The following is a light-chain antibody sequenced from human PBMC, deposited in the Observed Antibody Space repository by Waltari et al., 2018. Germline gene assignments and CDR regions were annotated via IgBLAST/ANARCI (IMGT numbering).Light chain of an antibody. Sequence: DIVLMQSPGTLSLSPGETATLSCRASQSVSSNYLAWYQQKPGQAPSLLIYAASSRATGVPDRISGSGSGTDFTLTLSRLEPEDFAVYYCQQHGTSPYTFGQGTKLQIK. CDR2: AAS. J-gene: IGKJ2*01. V-gene: IGKV3-20*01. CDR3: QQHGTSPYT. CDR1: QSVSSNY.